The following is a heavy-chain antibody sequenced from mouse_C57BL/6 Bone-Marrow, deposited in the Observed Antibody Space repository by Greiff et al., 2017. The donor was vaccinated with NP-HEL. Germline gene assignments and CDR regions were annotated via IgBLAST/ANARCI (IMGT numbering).Heavy chain of an antibody. CDR1: GFTFSSYA. CDR2: ISDGGSYT. Sequence: EVKLVESGGGLVKPGGSLKLSCAASGFTFSSYAMSWVRQTPEKRLEWVATISDGGSYTYYPDNVKGRFTISRDNAKNNLYLQMSHLKSEDTAMYYCARDGVIRPRYYYAMDYWGQGTSVTVSS. J-gene: IGHJ4*01. D-gene: IGHD1-2*01. V-gene: IGHV5-4*01. CDR3: ARDGVIRPRYYYAMDY.